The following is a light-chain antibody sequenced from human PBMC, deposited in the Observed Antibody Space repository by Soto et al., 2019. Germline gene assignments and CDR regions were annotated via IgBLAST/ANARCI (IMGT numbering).Light chain of an antibody. Sequence: DIQMTQSPSTLSASVGDSVTITCRASQSISSWLAWYQQKPGTAPKLLIYKASNLENGVPSRFSGGGSGTEFTLTINSLQPDDSATYYCQQYSGPSPWTFGQGTRVEIK. CDR1: QSISSW. CDR3: QQYSGPSPWT. CDR2: KAS. J-gene: IGKJ1*01. V-gene: IGKV1-5*03.